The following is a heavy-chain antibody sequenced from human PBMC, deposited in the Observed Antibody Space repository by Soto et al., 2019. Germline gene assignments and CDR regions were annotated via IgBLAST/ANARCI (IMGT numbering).Heavy chain of an antibody. CDR2: INSDGSSM. D-gene: IGHD3-3*01. V-gene: IGHV3-74*01. Sequence: EVQLVESGGDLVQPGGFLRLSCATSGFTFSRYWMHWVRQVPGKGLVWVSRINSDGSSMSYSDSVKGRFTISRDNAKNTLYLQMNSLRVEDTAVYYCARLPVDTITSLDYWGQGTLVTVSS. CDR3: ARLPVDTITSLDY. J-gene: IGHJ4*02. CDR1: GFTFSRYW.